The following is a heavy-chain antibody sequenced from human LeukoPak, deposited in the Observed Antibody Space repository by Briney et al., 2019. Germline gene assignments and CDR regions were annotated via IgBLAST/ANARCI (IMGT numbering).Heavy chain of an antibody. CDR2: IWYDGSNK. J-gene: IGHJ4*02. CDR3: AREGGARKYYFDY. D-gene: IGHD1-26*01. Sequence: GGSLRLSCAASGFTFSSYGMHWVRQAPGKGLEWVAVIWYDGSNKYYADSVKGRFTISRDNSKNTLYLQMNSLRAEDTAVYYCAREGGARKYYFDYWGQGTLVTVSS. V-gene: IGHV3-33*08. CDR1: GFTFSSYG.